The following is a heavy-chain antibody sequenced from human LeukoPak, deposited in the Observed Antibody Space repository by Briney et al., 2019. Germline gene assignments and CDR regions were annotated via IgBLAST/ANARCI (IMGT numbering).Heavy chain of an antibody. CDR3: AKVFPYYYDSSGHFDY. V-gene: IGHV3-9*01. CDR1: GFTFDDYA. Sequence: GGSLRLSCAASGFTFDDYAMHWVRQAPGKGLEWVSGISWNSGCIGYADSVKGRFTISRDNAKNSLYLQMNSLRAEDTALYYCAKVFPYYYDSSGHFDYWGQGTLVTVSS. J-gene: IGHJ4*02. CDR2: ISWNSGCI. D-gene: IGHD3-22*01.